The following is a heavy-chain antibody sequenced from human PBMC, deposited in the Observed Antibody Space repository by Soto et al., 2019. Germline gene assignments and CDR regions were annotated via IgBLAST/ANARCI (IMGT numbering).Heavy chain of an antibody. V-gene: IGHV4-30-2*01. CDR2: MYHSGST. CDR3: ARDPNVVVTATHYYYYYGMAV. D-gene: IGHD2-21*02. CDR1: GGSISNGGYS. Sequence: PSETLSLTCAVSGGSISNGGYSWSWIRQPPGKGLEWIGYMYHSGSTYYNPSLKSRVTISIDRSKNQFSLKLSSVTAEDTAVYYCARDPNVVVTATHYYYYYGMAVWGQGTTVTVSS. J-gene: IGHJ6*02.